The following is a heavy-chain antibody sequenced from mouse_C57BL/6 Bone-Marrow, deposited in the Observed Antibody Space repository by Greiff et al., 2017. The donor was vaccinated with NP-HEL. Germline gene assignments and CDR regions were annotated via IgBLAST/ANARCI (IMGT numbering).Heavy chain of an antibody. CDR1: GYTFTSYW. CDR2: IDPSDSYT. J-gene: IGHJ3*01. CDR3: ARELTGTQAWIAY. V-gene: IGHV1-50*01. Sequence: QVQLKQPGAELVKPGASVKLSCKASGYTFTSYWMQWVKQRPGQGLEWIGEIDPSDSYTNYNQKFKGKATLTVDTSSSTAYMQLSSRTSEDSAVYYWARELTGTQAWIAYWGQGTLVTVSA. D-gene: IGHD4-1*01.